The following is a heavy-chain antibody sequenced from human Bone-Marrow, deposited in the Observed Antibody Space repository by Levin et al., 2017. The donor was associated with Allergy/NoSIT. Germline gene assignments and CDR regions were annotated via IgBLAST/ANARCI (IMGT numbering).Heavy chain of an antibody. V-gene: IGHV3-73*01. Sequence: LSLTCAASGFTFSGSAMHWVRQASGKGLEWVGRIRSKANSYATAYAASVKGRFTISRDDSKNTAYLQMNSLKTEDTAVYYCTRRGQGSSWYNVDVWGQGTTVTVSS. CDR3: TRRGQGSSWYNVDV. J-gene: IGHJ6*02. CDR2: IRSKANSYAT. CDR1: GFTFSGSA. D-gene: IGHD6-13*01.